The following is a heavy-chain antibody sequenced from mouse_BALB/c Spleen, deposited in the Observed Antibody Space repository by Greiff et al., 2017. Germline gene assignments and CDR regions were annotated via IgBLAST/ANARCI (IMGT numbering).Heavy chain of an antibody. Sequence: QVQLQQPGAELVKPGASVKLSCKASGYTFTSYWMHWVKQRPGQGLEWIGEINPSNGRTNYNEKFKSKATLTVDKSSSTAYMQLSSLTSEDSAVYYCARRGGGNPHSDYWGQGTTLTVSS. J-gene: IGHJ2*01. CDR2: INPSNGRT. D-gene: IGHD2-1*01. V-gene: IGHV1S81*02. CDR3: ARRGGGNPHSDY. CDR1: GYTFTSYW.